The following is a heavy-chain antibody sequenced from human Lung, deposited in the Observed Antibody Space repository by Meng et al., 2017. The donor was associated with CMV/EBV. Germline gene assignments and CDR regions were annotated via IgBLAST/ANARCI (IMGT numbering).Heavy chain of an antibody. CDR1: AGSVSSTHYY. J-gene: IGHJ4*02. CDR2: VYYNGCT. Sequence: LXCSASAGSVSSTHYYGCWIRQPPGKGLECIVHVYYNGCTYHNPSLKSRVTMSVDTSKNHISLNVSSVTAADTAVYYCARRLWGFFDSWGQGPLVTFSS. CDR3: ARRLWGFFDS. D-gene: IGHD3-16*01. V-gene: IGHV4-39*02.